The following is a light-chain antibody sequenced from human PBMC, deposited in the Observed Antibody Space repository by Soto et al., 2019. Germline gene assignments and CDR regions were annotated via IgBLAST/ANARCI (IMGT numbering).Light chain of an antibody. Sequence: KGMTQSPATLSVSPGERATLSCRASQSVSSNLAWYQQKPGQAPRLLIHGASTRATGIPARFSGSGSGTEFTLTISSLQSEDFAVYYCQQYNNWPPITFGQGTRLEIK. CDR2: GAS. V-gene: IGKV3-15*01. CDR3: QQYNNWPPIT. CDR1: QSVSSN. J-gene: IGKJ5*01.